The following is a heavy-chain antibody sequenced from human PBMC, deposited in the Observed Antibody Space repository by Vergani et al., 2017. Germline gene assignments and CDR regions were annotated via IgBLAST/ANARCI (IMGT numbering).Heavy chain of an antibody. CDR2: ISGSGGST. V-gene: IGHV3-23*01. J-gene: IGHJ6*02. D-gene: IGHD2-2*01. CDR3: ANPHEMVNQLLVYYYYYYGMDV. Sequence: EVQLLESGGGLVQPGGSLRLSCAASGFTFSSYAMSWVRQAPGKGLEWVSAISGSGGSTYYADSVKGRFTISRDNSKNTLYLQMNSLRAEDTAVYYCANPHEMVNQLLVYYYYYYGMDVWGQGTTVTVSS. CDR1: GFTFSSYA.